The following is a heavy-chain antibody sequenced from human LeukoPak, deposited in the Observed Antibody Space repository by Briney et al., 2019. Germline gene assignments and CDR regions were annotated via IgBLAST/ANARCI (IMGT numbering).Heavy chain of an antibody. V-gene: IGHV4-59*01. CDR1: GGSISSYY. D-gene: IGHD6-19*01. Sequence: SETLSLTCTVSGGSISSYYWSWIRQPPGKGLEWIGYIYYSGSTNYNPSLKSRVTISVDTSKNQFSLKLSSVTAADTAVYYCASLRFSGWLRPYYFDYWGQGTLVTVSS. CDR3: ASLRFSGWLRPYYFDY. CDR2: IYYSGST. J-gene: IGHJ4*02.